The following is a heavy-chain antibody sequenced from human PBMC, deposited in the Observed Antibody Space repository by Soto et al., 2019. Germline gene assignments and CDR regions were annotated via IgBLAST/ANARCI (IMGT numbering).Heavy chain of an antibody. D-gene: IGHD6-13*01. J-gene: IGHJ4*02. CDR3: ARVPVRSTYSSSWYEEGREDY. CDR2: IIPILGIA. Sequence: QVQLVQSGAEVKKPGSSVKVSCKASGGTFSSYTISWVRQAPGQGLEWMGRIIPILGIANYAQKFQGRVTITADKSTSTAYMELSSLRSEDTAVYYCARVPVRSTYSSSWYEEGREDYWGQGTLVTVSS. CDR1: GGTFSSYT. V-gene: IGHV1-69*02.